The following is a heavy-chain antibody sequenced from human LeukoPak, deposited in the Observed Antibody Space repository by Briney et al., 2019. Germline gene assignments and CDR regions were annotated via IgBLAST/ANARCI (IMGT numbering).Heavy chain of an antibody. D-gene: IGHD6-19*01. Sequence: PGGSLRLSCAASGFTFSDYYMSWIRQAPGKGLEWVSYINSLGDTINYADSVKGRSTISRDNAKNSLYLQMNSLRADDTAVYYCARWSLGGGCLEYWGQGTLVTVSS. CDR2: INSLGDTI. CDR1: GFTFSDYY. J-gene: IGHJ4*02. V-gene: IGHV3-11*01. CDR3: ARWSLGGGCLEY.